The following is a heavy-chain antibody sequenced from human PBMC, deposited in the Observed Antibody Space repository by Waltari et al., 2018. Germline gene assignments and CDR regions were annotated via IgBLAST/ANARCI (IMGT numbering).Heavy chain of an antibody. V-gene: IGHV4-39*01. CDR1: GGSIRSSSYY. D-gene: IGHD2-15*01. J-gene: IGHJ4*02. CDR3: YCCSGGSCNY. CDR2: IYYSGST. Sequence: QLQLQESGPGLVKPSEPLSLTCPVSGGSIRSSSYYWGWIRQPPGKGLEWIGSIYYSGSTYYNPSLKSRVTISVDTSKNQFSLKLSSVTAADTAVYYCYCCSGGSCNYWGQGTLVTVSS.